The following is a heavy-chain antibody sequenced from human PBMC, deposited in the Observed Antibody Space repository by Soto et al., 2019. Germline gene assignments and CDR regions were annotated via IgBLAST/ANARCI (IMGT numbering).Heavy chain of an antibody. D-gene: IGHD6-19*01. V-gene: IGHV1-18*01. Sequence: GAPGKGSFQGFCFTLSHPGINWGRPAPGQGLEWMGWISAYNGNTNYAQKLQGRVTMTTDTSTSTAYMELSSLRSEDTAVYYCAAHMSEAVAEEVWFDPWGQGTLVTVSS. J-gene: IGHJ5*02. CDR2: ISAYNGNT. CDR1: CFTLSHPG. CDR3: AAHMSEAVAEEVWFDP.